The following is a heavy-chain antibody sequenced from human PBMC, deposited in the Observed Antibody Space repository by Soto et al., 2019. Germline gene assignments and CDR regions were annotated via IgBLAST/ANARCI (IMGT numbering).Heavy chain of an antibody. V-gene: IGHV1-69*13. Sequence: ASVKVSCKASGGTFSSYAITWVRQAPGQGLEWMGGIIPIFGTANYAQKFQGRVTITADESTSTAYMELSSLRSEDTAVYYCARDRRIAVAGTLYYYYGMDVWGQGTTVTVSS. CDR3: ARDRRIAVAGTLYYYYGMDV. D-gene: IGHD6-19*01. J-gene: IGHJ6*02. CDR2: IIPIFGTA. CDR1: GGTFSSYA.